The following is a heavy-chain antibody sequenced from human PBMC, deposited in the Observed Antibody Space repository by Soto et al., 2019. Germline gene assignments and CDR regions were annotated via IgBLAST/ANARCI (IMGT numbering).Heavy chain of an antibody. CDR2: INHSGST. CDR1: GGSFSGYY. V-gene: IGHV4-34*01. D-gene: IGHD6-19*01. Sequence: NPSETLSLTCAVYGGSFSGYYWSWIRQPPGKGLEWIGEINHSGSTNYNPSLKSRVTISVDTSENQFSLKLSSVTAADTAVYYCAREVAVAGTVVRDYYYYYMDVWGKGTTVTVSS. J-gene: IGHJ6*03. CDR3: AREVAVAGTVVRDYYYYYMDV.